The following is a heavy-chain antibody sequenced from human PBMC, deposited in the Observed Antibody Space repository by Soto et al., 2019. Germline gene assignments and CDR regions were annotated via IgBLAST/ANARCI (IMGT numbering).Heavy chain of an antibody. CDR2: IKSKTDGGTT. V-gene: IGHV3-15*07. CDR1: GFTFSNAW. D-gene: IGHD6-19*01. Sequence: GGSLRLSCAASGFTFSNAWMNWVRQAPGKGLEWVGRIKSKTDGGTTDYAAPVKGRFTISRDDSKKTQYLKMNSLKTEVTAVYYCTRSIAVAEDFDYWGQGTLVTVSS. J-gene: IGHJ4*02. CDR3: TRSIAVAEDFDY.